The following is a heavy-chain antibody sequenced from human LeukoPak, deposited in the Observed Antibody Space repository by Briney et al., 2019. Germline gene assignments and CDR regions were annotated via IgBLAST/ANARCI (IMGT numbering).Heavy chain of an antibody. CDR2: IYPGDSDT. Sequence: GASLKISCKGSGYSFTSYWIAWVRQMPGKGLELMGIIYPGDSDTRYRPSFQGQVTISADKSISTAYLQWSGLKASDTAMYYCARLEDYYGSGSYYDCWGQGTLVTVSS. J-gene: IGHJ4*02. D-gene: IGHD3-10*01. CDR3: ARLEDYYGSGSYYDC. CDR1: GYSFTSYW. V-gene: IGHV5-51*01.